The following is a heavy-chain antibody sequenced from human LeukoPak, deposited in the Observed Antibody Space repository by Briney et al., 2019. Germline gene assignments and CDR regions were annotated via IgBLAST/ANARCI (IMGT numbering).Heavy chain of an antibody. CDR3: ARTTEGGYTYDYFYYYYMDV. V-gene: IGHV4-61*01. Sequence: SETLSLTCTVSGYSISSSYYWSWIRQPPGKGLQWIGYIHYSGSTNYNPSLKSRVTISVNMSKNQFSLRLSSVTAADTAAYYCARTTEGGYTYDYFYYYYMDVWGKGTTVTISS. D-gene: IGHD5-18*01. CDR1: GYSISSSYY. CDR2: IHYSGST. J-gene: IGHJ6*03.